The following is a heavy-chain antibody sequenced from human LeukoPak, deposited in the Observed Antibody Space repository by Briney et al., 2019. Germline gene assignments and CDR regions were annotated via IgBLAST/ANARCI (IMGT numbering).Heavy chain of an antibody. CDR2: INHSGST. Sequence: SEALSLTCAVYGGSFSGYYWSWIRQPPGKGLVWIGEINHSGSTNYNPSLKSRVTISVDTSKNQFSLKLSSVTAADTAVYYCARGRSAVGYYDSSGYYPYYFDYWGQGTLVTVSS. CDR3: ARGRSAVGYYDSSGYYPYYFDY. V-gene: IGHV4-34*01. D-gene: IGHD3-22*01. J-gene: IGHJ4*02. CDR1: GGSFSGYY.